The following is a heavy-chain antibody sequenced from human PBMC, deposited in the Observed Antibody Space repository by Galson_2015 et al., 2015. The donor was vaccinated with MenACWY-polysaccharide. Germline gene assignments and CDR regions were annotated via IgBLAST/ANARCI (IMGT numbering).Heavy chain of an antibody. CDR2: IFHSGTT. CDR3: ARVEKYSGSFYILY. CDR1: DYSIRSGYF. J-gene: IGHJ4*02. D-gene: IGHD1-26*01. Sequence: ETLSLTCAVSDYSIRSGYFWGWIRQPPGKGLGWIASIFHSGTTYYNPSLKSRVTISVDTSKNHFSLKLSSVTAADTAVYYCARVEKYSGSFYILYWGQGTLVTVSS. V-gene: IGHV4-38-2*01.